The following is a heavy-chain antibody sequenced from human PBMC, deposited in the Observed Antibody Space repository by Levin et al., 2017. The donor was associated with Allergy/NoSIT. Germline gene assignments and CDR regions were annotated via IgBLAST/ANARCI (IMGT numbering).Heavy chain of an antibody. CDR1: GGSFSGYY. D-gene: IGHD3-10*01. Sequence: SQTLSLTCAVYGGSFSGYYWSWIRQPPGKGLEWIGEINHSGSTNYNPSLKSRVTISVDTSKNQFSLKLSSVTAADTAVYYCARGLRRMVRALGYWGQGTLVTVSS. CDR2: INHSGST. J-gene: IGHJ4*02. CDR3: ARGLRRMVRALGY. V-gene: IGHV4-34*01.